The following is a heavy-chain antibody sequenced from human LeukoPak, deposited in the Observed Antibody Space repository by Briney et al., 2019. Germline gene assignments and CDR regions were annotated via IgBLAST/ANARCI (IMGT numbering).Heavy chain of an antibody. CDR1: GYSISSGYY. J-gene: IGHJ6*03. CDR2: IYHSGST. Sequence: PSETLSLTCAVSGYSISSGYYWGWIRQPPGKGLEWIGSIYHSGSTYYNPSLKSRVTISVDTSKNQFSLKLSSVTAADTAVYYCARQYYDFWSGYYDSLRYYYYMDVWSKGTTVTVSS. D-gene: IGHD3-3*01. V-gene: IGHV4-38-2*01. CDR3: ARQYYDFWSGYYDSLRYYYYMDV.